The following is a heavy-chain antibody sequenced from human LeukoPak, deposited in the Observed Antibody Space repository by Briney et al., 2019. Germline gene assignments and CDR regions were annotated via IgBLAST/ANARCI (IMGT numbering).Heavy chain of an antibody. J-gene: IGHJ4*02. CDR2: VYYSGST. CDR3: ARIHRYCSGGACYVLDN. V-gene: IGHV4-59*02. D-gene: IGHD2-15*01. Sequence: PSETLSLTCVVSGGSVSGYYWGWIRQPPGRGLEWIGYVYYSGSTNYNPSFKSRITISVDTSRNQFSLQLSSVTAADTAVYYCARIHRYCSGGACYVLDNWGQGTLVAVSS. CDR1: GGSVSGYY.